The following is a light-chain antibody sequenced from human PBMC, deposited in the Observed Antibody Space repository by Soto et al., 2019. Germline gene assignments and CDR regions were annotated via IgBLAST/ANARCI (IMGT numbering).Light chain of an antibody. CDR2: AAS. Sequence: DIQMTQSPSSLSASVGDRVTITCRASQSISSYLNWYQQKPGKAPKLLIYAASSLQSGVPSRFSGSGSGTDFTLTISSLPPEDFATYYCQQSYSTPRTFGQGTTVDIK. J-gene: IGKJ1*01. V-gene: IGKV1-39*01. CDR1: QSISSY. CDR3: QQSYSTPRT.